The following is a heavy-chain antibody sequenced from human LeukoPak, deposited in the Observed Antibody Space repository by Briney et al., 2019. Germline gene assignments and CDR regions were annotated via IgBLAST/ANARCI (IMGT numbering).Heavy chain of an antibody. V-gene: IGHV4-4*09. J-gene: IGHJ6*03. CDR3: ARLYGSGSRGYYYYYYMDV. CDR1: GGSISSYY. D-gene: IGHD3-10*01. CDR2: IYTSGST. Sequence: SETLSLTCTVSGGSISSYYWSWIRQPPGKGLEWIGYIYTSGSTNYNPSLKSRVTISVDTSKNQFSLKLSSVTAADTAVYYCARLYGSGSRGYYYYYYMDVWGKGTTVTVSS.